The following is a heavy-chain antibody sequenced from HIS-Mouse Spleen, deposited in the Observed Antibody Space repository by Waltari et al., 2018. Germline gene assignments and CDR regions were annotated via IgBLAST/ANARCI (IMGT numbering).Heavy chain of an antibody. D-gene: IGHD6-13*01. J-gene: IGHJ2*01. V-gene: IGHV4-39*07. Sequence: QLQLQESGPGLVKPSETLSLTCTVSGGSISSSSYHWGGIRQPPGTGLEWIGSIYYSGSTYYNPSLKSRVTISVDTSKNQFSLKLSSVTAADTAVYYCAREIPYSSSWYDWYFDLWGRGTLVTVSS. CDR1: GGSISSSSYH. CDR2: IYYSGST. CDR3: AREIPYSSSWYDWYFDL.